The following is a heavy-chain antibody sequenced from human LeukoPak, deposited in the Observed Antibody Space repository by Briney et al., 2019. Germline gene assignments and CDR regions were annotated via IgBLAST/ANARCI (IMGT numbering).Heavy chain of an antibody. CDR3: ASAYYYDSPYNFDY. CDR2: IYTSGSI. D-gene: IGHD3-22*01. Sequence: SETLSLTCTVSGGSISSYYWSWIRQPPGKGLEGIGYIYTSGSINYNPSLKSRGTISVDTSKNQFSLKLSSVTAADTAVYYCASAYYYDSPYNFDYWGQGTLVTVSS. V-gene: IGHV4-4*09. J-gene: IGHJ4*02. CDR1: GGSISSYY.